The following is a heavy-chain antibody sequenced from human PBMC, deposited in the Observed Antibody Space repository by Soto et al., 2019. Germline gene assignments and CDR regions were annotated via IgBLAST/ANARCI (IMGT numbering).Heavy chain of an antibody. D-gene: IGHD6-13*01. V-gene: IGHV3-49*04. Sequence: GGSLRLSCTASGFTFGDYAMSWVRQAPGKGLEWVGFIRSKAYGGTTEYAASVKGRFTISRDDSKSIAYLQMNSLKTEDTAVYYCTRDYSSSWYSAGMDVWGQGTTVTV. CDR3: TRDYSSSWYSAGMDV. CDR2: IRSKAYGGTT. J-gene: IGHJ6*02. CDR1: GFTFGDYA.